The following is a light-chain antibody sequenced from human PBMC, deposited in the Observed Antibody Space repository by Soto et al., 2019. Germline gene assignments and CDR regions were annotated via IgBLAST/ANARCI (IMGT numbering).Light chain of an antibody. Sequence: QAVVTQPASVSGSPGQSITISCTGTSSDVGGYNYVSWYQQHPGKAPKLIIYEVSKRPSGVPDRFSGAKSGNTASLTVSGLQGEDEAEYYCSLYVGSDNWLFGGGTKLTVL. CDR3: SLYVGSDNWL. V-gene: IGLV2-8*01. J-gene: IGLJ2*01. CDR1: SSDVGGYNY. CDR2: EVS.